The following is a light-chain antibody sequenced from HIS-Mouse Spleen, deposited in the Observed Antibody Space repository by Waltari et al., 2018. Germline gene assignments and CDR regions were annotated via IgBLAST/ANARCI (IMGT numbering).Light chain of an antibody. CDR2: DVS. CDR3: CSYAGSYTGV. J-gene: IGLJ1*01. Sequence: SALTQPRSVSGSPGQSVTISCTGTSSDVGGYNYVSWYQQHPGKAPKRMIYDVSKRPSGVPYRFSGSKSGNTASLTISGLQAEDEADYYCCSYAGSYTGVFGTGTKVTVL. CDR1: SSDVGGYNY. V-gene: IGLV2-11*01.